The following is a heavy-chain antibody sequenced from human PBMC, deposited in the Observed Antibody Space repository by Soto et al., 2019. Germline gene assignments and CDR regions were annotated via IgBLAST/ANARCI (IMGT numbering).Heavy chain of an antibody. Sequence: ASVKVSCKASGYTFTSYYMHWVRQAPGQGLEWMGIINPSGGSTTYAQKFQGRVTMTRDTSTSTVYMERSSLRSEDTAVYYCARRDIGAIFGMDVWGQGATVTVSS. CDR2: INPSGGST. CDR1: GYTFTSYY. CDR3: ARRDIGAIFGMDV. J-gene: IGHJ6*02. D-gene: IGHD5-12*01. V-gene: IGHV1-46*01.